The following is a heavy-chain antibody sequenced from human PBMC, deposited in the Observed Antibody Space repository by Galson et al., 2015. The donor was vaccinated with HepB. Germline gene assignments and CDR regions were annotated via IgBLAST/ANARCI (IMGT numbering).Heavy chain of an antibody. V-gene: IGHV3-23*01. D-gene: IGHD2-2*02. J-gene: IGHJ4*02. CDR3: TKDRGYCSSADCYTVLD. Sequence: SLRLSCAASGFAFSNYVMNWVRQAPGKGLEWVSGISSSGGTTFYADSVKGRFTISRNSSKNTLYLQMNSLRAEDTAVYYCTKDRGYCSSADCYTVLDWGQGTLVTVSS. CDR2: ISSSGGTT. CDR1: GFAFSNYV.